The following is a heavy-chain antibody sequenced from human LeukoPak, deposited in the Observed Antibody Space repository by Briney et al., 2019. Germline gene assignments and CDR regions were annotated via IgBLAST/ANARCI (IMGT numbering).Heavy chain of an antibody. CDR3: ARERCSGGSCYLDY. CDR2: IYYSGST. V-gene: IGHV4-61*01. Sequence: SETLSLTCTVSGGSISSSSYYWGWIRQPPGKGLEWIGYIYYSGSTNYNPSLKSRVTISVDTSKNQFSLKLSSVTAADTAVYYCARERCSGGSCYLDYWGQGTLVTVSS. CDR1: GGSISSSSYY. J-gene: IGHJ4*02. D-gene: IGHD2-15*01.